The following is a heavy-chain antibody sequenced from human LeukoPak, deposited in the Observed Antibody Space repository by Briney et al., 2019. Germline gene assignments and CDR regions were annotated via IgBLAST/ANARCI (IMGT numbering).Heavy chain of an antibody. CDR2: MHHSGST. D-gene: IGHD5-18*01. Sequence: SETLSLNCTVSLYAINSGYYWGWIRQSPGKGLEWIGSMHHSGSTDYHPSLKSRVTISVDTSKNQFSLKLSSVTAADTAVYYCARGRGYSYGYPFAYYMDVWGKGTTVTVSS. J-gene: IGHJ6*03. CDR1: LYAINSGYY. CDR3: ARGRGYSYGYPFAYYMDV. V-gene: IGHV4-38-2*02.